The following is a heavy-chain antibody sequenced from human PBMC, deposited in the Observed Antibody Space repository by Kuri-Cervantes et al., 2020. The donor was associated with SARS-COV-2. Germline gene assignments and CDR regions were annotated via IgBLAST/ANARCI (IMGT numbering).Heavy chain of an antibody. CDR2: LYYTGST. Sequence: SETLSPTCTVSGASISSSSSYFWGWLRKAQGSGLEFIGNLYYTGSTYYNPSLQSLVTISVDTSKKQFSLKLSSVTAADTAVYYCARDPRYLARGGGFDYWGQGTLVTVSS. V-gene: IGHV4-39*02. CDR1: GASISSSSSYF. D-gene: IGHD1-14*01. J-gene: IGHJ4*02. CDR3: ARDPRYLARGGGFDY.